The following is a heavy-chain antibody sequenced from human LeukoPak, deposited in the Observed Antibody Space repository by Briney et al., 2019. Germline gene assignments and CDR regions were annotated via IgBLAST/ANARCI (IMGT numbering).Heavy chain of an antibody. CDR3: ARAPRYGDWYFDL. Sequence: PSETLSLTCTVSGGSISSGDYYWSWIRQPPGKGLEWIGYIYYSGSTYYNPSLKSRVTISVDTSKNQFSLKLSSVTAADTAVYYCARAPRYGDWYFDLWGRGTLVTVSS. CDR1: GGSISSGDYY. V-gene: IGHV4-30-4*08. CDR2: IYYSGST. D-gene: IGHD4-17*01. J-gene: IGHJ2*01.